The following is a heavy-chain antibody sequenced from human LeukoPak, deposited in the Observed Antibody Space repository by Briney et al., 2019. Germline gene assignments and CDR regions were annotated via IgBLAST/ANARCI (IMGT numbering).Heavy chain of an antibody. Sequence: GGSLRLSCAASGFTFSSYWMRWVRQAPGKGLEWVANIKQDGCEENFVYSVKRRFTISRDNAKNSLYLQMNILSAEDTAVYYCARGSSAGASLRHDYWGQGTLVTVSS. D-gene: IGHD1-26*01. CDR2: IKQDGCEE. J-gene: IGHJ4*02. V-gene: IGHV3-7*01. CDR3: ARGSSAGASLRHDY. CDR1: GFTFSSYW.